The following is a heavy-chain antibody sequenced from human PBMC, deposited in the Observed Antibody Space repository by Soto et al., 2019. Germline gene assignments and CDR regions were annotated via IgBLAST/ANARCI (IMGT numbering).Heavy chain of an antibody. CDR3: ARDKGLGGREVWLDP. Sequence: QVQLVESGGGVVQPGTSLRLSCAASGFTLRSYGLHWVRQAPGRGLEWVAIIYYDGSVQYYGDSVKGRFTISRDNANSMLYLQMDSLRVEDTATYYCARDKGLGGREVWLDPWCQGTLVIVSS. J-gene: IGHJ5*02. CDR2: IYYDGSVQ. D-gene: IGHD1-26*01. V-gene: IGHV3-33*01. CDR1: GFTLRSYG.